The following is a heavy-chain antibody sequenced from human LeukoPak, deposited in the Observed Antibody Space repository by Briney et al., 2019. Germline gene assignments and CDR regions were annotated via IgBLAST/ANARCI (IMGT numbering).Heavy chain of an antibody. J-gene: IGHJ6*02. Sequence: GASVKVSCKASGYTFTSYDINWVRQATGQGLEWMGWMNPNSGNTGYAQKFQGRVTMTRNTSISTAYMELSSLRSEDTAVYYCATLRGFRPLPSSYYYYGMDVWGQGTTVTVSS. V-gene: IGHV1-8*01. CDR2: MNPNSGNT. CDR1: GYTFTSYD. CDR3: ATLRGFRPLPSSYYYYGMDV. D-gene: IGHD3-10*01.